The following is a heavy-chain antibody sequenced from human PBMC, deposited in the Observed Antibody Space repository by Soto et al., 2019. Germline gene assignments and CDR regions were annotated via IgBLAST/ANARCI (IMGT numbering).Heavy chain of an antibody. CDR2: TGATGRTT. J-gene: IGHJ4*02. CDR3: ATVHNTSRSFDY. D-gene: IGHD1-20*01. CDR1: GGSFSDYY. V-gene: IGHV3-23*01. Sequence: PSETLSLTCAVNGGSFSDYYWSWVRQPPGKGLEWVSTTGATGRTTYYADSVKGRLTVSRDNSKNTLDLQMSNLRAEDTAVYYCATVHNTSRSFDYWGQGTLVTVSS.